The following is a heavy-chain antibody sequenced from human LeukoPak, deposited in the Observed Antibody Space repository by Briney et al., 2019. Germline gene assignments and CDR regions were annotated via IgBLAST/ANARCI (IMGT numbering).Heavy chain of an antibody. CDR3: AKTGYSSGWYRIWDY. Sequence: GGSLRLSRAASGFTFSSFEMSWVRQASGKGLEWVSAISGSGGSAYYADSVKGRFTISRDNSRNSLSLQMNSLRAEDTALYYCAKTGYSSGWYRIWDYWGQGTLVTVSS. D-gene: IGHD6-19*01. CDR2: ISGSGGSA. CDR1: GFTFSSFE. V-gene: IGHV3-23*01. J-gene: IGHJ4*02.